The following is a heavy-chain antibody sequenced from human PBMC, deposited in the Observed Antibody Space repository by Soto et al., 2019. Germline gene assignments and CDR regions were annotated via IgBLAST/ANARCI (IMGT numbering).Heavy chain of an antibody. J-gene: IGHJ4*02. Sequence: TLSLTCAVSVGSISSGGYSWSWIRQPPGRGLEGIGYIYHSGSTYYNPSLKSRVTISVDRSKNQFSLKLSSVTAADTAVYYCARADSVPAATGFDYWGQGTLVTVSS. CDR1: VGSISSGGYS. V-gene: IGHV4-30-2*01. D-gene: IGHD2-2*01. CDR3: ARADSVPAATGFDY. CDR2: IYHSGST.